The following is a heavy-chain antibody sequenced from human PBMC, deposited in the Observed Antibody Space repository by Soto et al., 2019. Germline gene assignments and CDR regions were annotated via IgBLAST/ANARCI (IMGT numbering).Heavy chain of an antibody. V-gene: IGHV1-69*06. J-gene: IGHJ4*02. Sequence: GASVKVSCKASGGTFSSYAISWVRQAPGQGLEWMGGIIPIFGTANYAQKFQGRVTITADKSTSTAYMELSSLRSEDTAVYYCASAGTAMAPFDYWGQGTLVTVSS. CDR2: IIPIFGTA. CDR3: ASAGTAMAPFDY. CDR1: GGTFSSYA. D-gene: IGHD5-18*01.